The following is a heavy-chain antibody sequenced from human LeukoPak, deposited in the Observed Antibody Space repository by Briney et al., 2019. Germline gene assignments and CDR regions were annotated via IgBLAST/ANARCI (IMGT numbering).Heavy chain of an antibody. V-gene: IGHV3-30*01. J-gene: IGHJ5*02. CDR2: ISYGGSNK. Sequence: GGSLRLSCAASGFTFNSYAMHWVRQAPGKGLEWVAVISYGGSNKYYADSVKGRFTISRDISKNTLYLQMNSLRAEDTAVYYCARDLGYSGNDANWFDPWGQGTLVTVSS. D-gene: IGHD5-12*01. CDR1: GFTFNSYA. CDR3: ARDLGYSGNDANWFDP.